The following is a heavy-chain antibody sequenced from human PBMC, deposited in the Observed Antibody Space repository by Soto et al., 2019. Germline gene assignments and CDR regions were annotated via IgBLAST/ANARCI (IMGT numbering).Heavy chain of an antibody. CDR2: IYYSGST. CDR3: ARSQTVTTTEFDY. D-gene: IGHD4-17*01. Sequence: SETLSLTCTVSGGSISSSSYYWGWIRQPPGKGLEWIGSIYYSGSTYYNPSLKSRVTISVDTSKNQFSLKLSSVTAADTAVYYCARSQTVTTTEFDYWGQGTRVTVSS. J-gene: IGHJ4*02. CDR1: GGSISSSSYY. V-gene: IGHV4-39*01.